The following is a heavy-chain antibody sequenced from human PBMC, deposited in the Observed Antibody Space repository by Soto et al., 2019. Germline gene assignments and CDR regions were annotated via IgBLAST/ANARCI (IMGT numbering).Heavy chain of an antibody. D-gene: IGHD6-13*01. Sequence: QVQLVQSGAEVKKPGASVKVSCKASGYTFTSYGISWVRQAPGQGLEWMGWISAYNGNTNYAQKLQGRVTMTTDTATRPAYMELRRLGSDDTAVYYCARSRLSSSWGLVWYFDLWGRGTLVTVSS. V-gene: IGHV1-18*01. CDR1: GYTFTSYG. CDR3: ARSRLSSSWGLVWYFDL. CDR2: ISAYNGNT. J-gene: IGHJ2*01.